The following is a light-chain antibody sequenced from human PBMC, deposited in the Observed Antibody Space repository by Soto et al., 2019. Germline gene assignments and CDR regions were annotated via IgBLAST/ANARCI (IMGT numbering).Light chain of an antibody. Sequence: EIVLTQSPGTLSLSVGERATLSCRSSQTVPNNYVVWYQQKPGQTPTVLIYGASNRAAGIPDRFSGSGSGTDFTLTISRLDPEDFAVYYCQRYDASPTFGQGTRVE. CDR3: QRYDASPT. CDR1: QTVPNNY. V-gene: IGKV3-20*01. J-gene: IGKJ1*01. CDR2: GAS.